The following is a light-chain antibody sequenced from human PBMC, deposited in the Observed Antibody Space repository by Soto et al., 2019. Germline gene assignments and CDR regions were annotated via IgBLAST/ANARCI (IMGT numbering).Light chain of an antibody. CDR1: NSDVGDYKY. Sequence: LTQPASVSGFPGQSITISCTGSNSDVGDYKYVSWYQQMSGAAPTLIIYDVSDRPSGVSNRFSGSKSGNTASLTISGLQAEDEADYYCISHTSTTTLYVFGTGTKVTVL. V-gene: IGLV2-14*01. CDR2: DVS. J-gene: IGLJ1*01. CDR3: ISHTSTTTLYV.